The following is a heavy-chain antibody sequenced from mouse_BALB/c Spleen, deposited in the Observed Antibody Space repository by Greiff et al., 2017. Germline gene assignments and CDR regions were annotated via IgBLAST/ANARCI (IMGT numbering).Heavy chain of an antibody. V-gene: IGHV5-12-1*01. CDR1: GFAFSSYD. Sequence: EVKLQESGGGLVKPGGSLKLSCAASGFAFSSYDMSWVRQTPEKRLEWVAYISSGGGSTYYPDTVKGRFTISRDNAKNTLYLQMSSLKSEDTAMYYCARHGNYVLAMDYWGQGTSVTVSS. D-gene: IGHD2-1*01. J-gene: IGHJ4*01. CDR3: ARHGNYVLAMDY. CDR2: ISSGGGST.